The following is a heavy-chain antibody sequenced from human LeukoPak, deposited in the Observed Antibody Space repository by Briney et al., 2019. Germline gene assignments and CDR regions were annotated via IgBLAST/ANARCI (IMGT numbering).Heavy chain of an antibody. V-gene: IGHV4-34*01. D-gene: IGHD6-6*01. CDR2: INHSGST. CDR1: GGSFSGYY. CDR3: ARGGKTAYSSSSHFDY. J-gene: IGHJ4*02. Sequence: SETLSLTCAVYGGSFSGYYWSWIRQSPGKGLEWIGEINHSGSTNYNPSLKSRVTISVDTSKNQFSLKLSSVTAADTAVYYCARGGKTAYSSSSHFDYWGQGTLVTVSS.